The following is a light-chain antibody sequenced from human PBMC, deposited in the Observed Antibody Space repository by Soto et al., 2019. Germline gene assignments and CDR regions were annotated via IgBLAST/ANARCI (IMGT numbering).Light chain of an antibody. CDR1: QSVSSSY. V-gene: IGKV3-20*01. Sequence: EIELTQSPGTLSLSPGERATLSCRASQSVSSSYLAWYQQKPGQAPGLPIYGASSRATGIPDRFSGSGSGTDFTLTISRLEPEDFAVYYCQQYGSSGTFGQGTKVDIK. CDR3: QQYGSSGT. CDR2: GAS. J-gene: IGKJ1*01.